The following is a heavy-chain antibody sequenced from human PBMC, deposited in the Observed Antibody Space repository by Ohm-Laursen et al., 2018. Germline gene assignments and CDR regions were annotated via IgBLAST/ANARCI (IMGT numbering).Heavy chain of an antibody. V-gene: IGHV3-33*08. CDR1: GFTFSRSA. D-gene: IGHD2-2*01. Sequence: SLRLSCTASGFTFSRSAMSWVRQAPGKGLEWVAVIWYDGSNKYYADSVKGRFTISRDNTKNTLYLQMNSLRDEDTAVYYCASRSPALDYWGQGTPVTVSS. J-gene: IGHJ4*02. CDR3: ASRSPALDY. CDR2: IWYDGSNK.